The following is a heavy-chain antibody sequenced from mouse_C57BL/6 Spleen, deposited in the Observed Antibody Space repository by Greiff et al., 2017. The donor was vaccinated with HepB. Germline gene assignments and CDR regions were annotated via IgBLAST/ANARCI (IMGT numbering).Heavy chain of an antibody. CDR2: IYPGDGDT. CDR1: GYAFSSSW. D-gene: IGHD4-1*01. CDR3: ARSGTGLMDY. V-gene: IGHV1-82*01. Sequence: VQLQQSGPELVKPGASVKISCKATGYAFSSSWMNWVKQRPGKGLEWIGRIYPGDGDTNYNGKFKGKATLTADKSSSTAYMQLSSLTSEDSAVYFCARSGTGLMDYWGQGTSVTVSS. J-gene: IGHJ4*01.